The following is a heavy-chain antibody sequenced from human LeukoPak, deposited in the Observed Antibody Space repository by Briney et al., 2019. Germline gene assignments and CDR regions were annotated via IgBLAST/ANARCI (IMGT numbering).Heavy chain of an antibody. CDR1: GGSISSYY. CDR2: IYYSGST. CDR3: ARTAQFGVVEDAFDI. D-gene: IGHD3-3*01. V-gene: IGHV4-59*08. J-gene: IGHJ3*02. Sequence: SETLSLTCTVSGGSISSYYWSWIRQPPGKGLEWIGYIYYSGSTNYNPSLKSRVTISVDTSKNQFSLKLSSVTAADTAVYYCARTAQFGVVEDAFDIWGHGTMVTVSS.